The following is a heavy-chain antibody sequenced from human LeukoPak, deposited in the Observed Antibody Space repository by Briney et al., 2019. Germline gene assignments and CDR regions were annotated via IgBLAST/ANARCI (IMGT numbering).Heavy chain of an antibody. CDR1: GGSFSGYY. Sequence: SKTLSLTCAVYGGSFSGYYWSWIRQPPGKGLEWIGEINHSGSTNYNPSLKSRVTISVDTSKNQFSLKLSSVTAADTAVYYCARGRGGKYKWGQGTLVTVSS. CDR2: INHSGST. V-gene: IGHV4-34*01. CDR3: ARGRGGKYK. J-gene: IGHJ4*02. D-gene: IGHD4-23*01.